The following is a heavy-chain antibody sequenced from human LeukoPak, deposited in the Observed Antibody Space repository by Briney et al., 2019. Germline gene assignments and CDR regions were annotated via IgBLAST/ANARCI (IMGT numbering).Heavy chain of an antibody. D-gene: IGHD4-23*01. CDR1: GFTFSSYA. Sequence: GGSLRLSCAASGFTFSSYAMSWVRQAPGKGLEWVSAISGSGGSTYYADSVKGRFTISRDNSKNTLYLQMNSLRAEDTAVYYCARVQSDYGGNSVWCDYWGQGTLVTVSS. CDR2: ISGSGGST. V-gene: IGHV3-23*01. J-gene: IGHJ4*02. CDR3: ARVQSDYGGNSVWCDY.